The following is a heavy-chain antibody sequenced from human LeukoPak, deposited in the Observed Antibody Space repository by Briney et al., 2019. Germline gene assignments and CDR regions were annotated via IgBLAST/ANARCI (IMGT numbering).Heavy chain of an antibody. CDR3: ARASAAAGTYQRSYYYYMDV. CDR1: GFTFSSYW. D-gene: IGHD6-13*01. Sequence: GGSLRLSCAASGFTFSSYWMHWVRQAPGKGLVWVSRINSDGSSTSYADSVKGRFTISRDNAKNTLYLQMNSLRAEDTAVYYCARASAAAGTYQRSYYYYMDVWGKGTTVTISS. CDR2: INSDGSST. J-gene: IGHJ6*03. V-gene: IGHV3-74*01.